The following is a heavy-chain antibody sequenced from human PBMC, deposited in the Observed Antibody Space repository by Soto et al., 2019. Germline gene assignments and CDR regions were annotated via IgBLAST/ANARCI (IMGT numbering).Heavy chain of an antibody. D-gene: IGHD4-17*01. J-gene: IGHJ6*02. V-gene: IGHV3-23*01. CDR3: AKGPYGDYVPGMGV. CDR1: GFTFSSYA. CDR2: ISGSGGST. Sequence: GGSLRLSCAASGFTFSSYAMSWVRQAPGKGLEWVSAISGSGGSTYYADSVKGRFTISRDNSKNTLYLQMNSLRAEDTAVYYCAKGPYGDYVPGMGVWGQGTTVTVSS.